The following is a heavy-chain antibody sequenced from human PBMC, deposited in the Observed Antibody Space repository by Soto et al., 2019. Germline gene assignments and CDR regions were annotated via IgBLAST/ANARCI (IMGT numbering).Heavy chain of an antibody. V-gene: IGHV1-18*01. J-gene: IGHJ4*02. D-gene: IGHD3-22*01. CDR2: THTNKPNT. Sequence: VKVSCKSSGYTFTSYGISCVRPAPGQGLEWMGWTHTNKPNTNPKTNYAQNFQGRVTMTADTSTSTAYMELRSLTSDDTAVYYCARAREATYYYDSSGYYPPDYWGQGTRVNVSA. CDR1: GYTFTSYG. CDR3: ARAREATYYYDSSGYYPPDY.